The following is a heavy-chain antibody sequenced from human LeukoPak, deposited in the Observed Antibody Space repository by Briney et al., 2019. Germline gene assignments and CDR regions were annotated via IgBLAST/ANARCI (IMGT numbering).Heavy chain of an antibody. CDR3: ARSGVPYYYYYMDV. CDR1: GFTFSSYW. CDR2: IKQDGSEK. D-gene: IGHD6-25*01. J-gene: IGHJ6*03. V-gene: IGHV3-7*01. Sequence: GSLRLSCAASGFTFSSYWMSWVRQAPGKGLEWVANIKQDGSEKYYVDSVKGRFTISRDNAKNSLYLKMNSLRAEDTAVYYCARSGVPYYYYYMDVWGKGTTVTVSS.